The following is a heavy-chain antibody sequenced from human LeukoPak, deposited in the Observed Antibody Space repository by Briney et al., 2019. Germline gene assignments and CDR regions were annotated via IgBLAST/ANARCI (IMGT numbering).Heavy chain of an antibody. J-gene: IGHJ3*02. Sequence: SDTVSLTCTLCGGPLKSYYWSWIRQPPGKGLEGIGYIYYSGSTNFNPSLKRRVTISGDKSKNQLSLKMSSVTAADTAVYYCARGHCWKNAFDIWGKGTMVTVSS. V-gene: IGHV4-59*07. CDR3: ARGHCWKNAFDI. CDR1: GGPLKSYY. CDR2: IYYSGST. D-gene: IGHD1-1*01.